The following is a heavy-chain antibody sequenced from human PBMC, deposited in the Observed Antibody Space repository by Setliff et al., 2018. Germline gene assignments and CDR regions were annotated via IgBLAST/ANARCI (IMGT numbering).Heavy chain of an antibody. CDR2: IGSKTYGGVA. CDR3: ARIRLCGGRVICPPGRYVDV. V-gene: IGHV3-72*01. CDR1: GFTFSGYY. Sequence: PGGSLRLSCAASGFTFSGYYMQWVRQAPGKGLEWVGLIGSKTYGGVAEYAASVKGRFTISRDDSKNSLYLQMNGLKTEDRAVHYCARIRLCGGRVICPPGRYVDVWGKGTTVTVSS. J-gene: IGHJ6*03. D-gene: IGHD2-15*01.